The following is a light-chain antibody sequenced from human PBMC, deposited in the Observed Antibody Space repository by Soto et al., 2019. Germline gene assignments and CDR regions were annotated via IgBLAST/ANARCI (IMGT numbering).Light chain of an antibody. V-gene: IGKV3-20*01. Sequence: EIVLTQSPGTLSLSPGERATLSCRASQSVSSSYLAWYQQKLGQAPRLLIYDASRRATGIPDRFSGSGSGTDFTLTISRLEPEDFAVYYCQQYGSSPLTFGQGTKVDIK. J-gene: IGKJ1*01. CDR2: DAS. CDR3: QQYGSSPLT. CDR1: QSVSSSY.